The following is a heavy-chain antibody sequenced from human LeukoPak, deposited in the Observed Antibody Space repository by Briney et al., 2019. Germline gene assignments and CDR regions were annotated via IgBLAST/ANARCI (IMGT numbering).Heavy chain of an antibody. Sequence: LSLTCTVSGGSISSYYWSWIRQPPGKGLEWVAVISYDGSNKYYADSVKGRFTISRDNSKNTLYLQMNSLRAEDTAVYYCASGPRLRAWFDPWGQGTLVTVSS. CDR2: ISYDGSNK. CDR1: GGSISSYY. V-gene: IGHV3-30*03. CDR3: ASGPRLRAWFDP. J-gene: IGHJ5*02.